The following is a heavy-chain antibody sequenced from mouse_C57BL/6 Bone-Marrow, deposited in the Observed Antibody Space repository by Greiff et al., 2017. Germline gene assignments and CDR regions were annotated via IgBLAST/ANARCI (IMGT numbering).Heavy chain of an antibody. J-gene: IGHJ4*01. CDR3: ARAVVAEYYAMDY. D-gene: IGHD1-1*01. CDR2: IDPANGNT. CDR1: GFNIKNSY. Sequence: VKLKESVAELVRPGASVKLSCTASGFNIKNSYMHWVKQRPEQGLEWIGRIDPANGNTKYAPKFQGKATITADTSTNTAYLQLSSLTSVDTASYYCARAVVAEYYAMDYWGQGTSVTGSS. V-gene: IGHV14-3*01.